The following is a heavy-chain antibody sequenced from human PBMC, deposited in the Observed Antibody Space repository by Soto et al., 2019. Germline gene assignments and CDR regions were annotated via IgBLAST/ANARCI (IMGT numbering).Heavy chain of an antibody. CDR3: ATGPPYSFYYDSSGYYRRFDY. J-gene: IGHJ4*02. V-gene: IGHV1-24*01. CDR2: FDPEDGET. D-gene: IGHD3-22*01. CDR1: GYTLTELS. Sequence: ALVKVSCKVSGYTLTELSMHWVRQAPGKGLEWMGGFDPEDGETIYAQKFQGRVTMTEDTSTDTAYMELSSLRSEDTAVYYCATGPPYSFYYDSSGYYRRFDYWGQGTLVTVSS.